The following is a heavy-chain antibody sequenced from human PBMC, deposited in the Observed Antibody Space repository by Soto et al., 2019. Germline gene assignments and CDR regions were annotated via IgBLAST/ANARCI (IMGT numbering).Heavy chain of an antibody. Sequence: EVQLVESGGGWVQPGGSLRLSCAASGFTFSDYYMDWVRQAPGKGLEWVGRSRDKPQGYSTAYAASVKGRFTTSRDESKNSAYLQMNSLKTEDTAVYYCVRATYFSDSSGYTRCLDYWGQGTLVTVSS. D-gene: IGHD3-22*01. V-gene: IGHV3-72*01. CDR3: VRATYFSDSSGYTRCLDY. J-gene: IGHJ4*02. CDR1: GFTFSDYY. CDR2: SRDKPQGYST.